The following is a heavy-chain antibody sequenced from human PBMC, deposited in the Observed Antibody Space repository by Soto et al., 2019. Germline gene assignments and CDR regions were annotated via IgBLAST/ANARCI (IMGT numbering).Heavy chain of an antibody. CDR3: ARVSDSSGYPIDY. CDR1: GGSISSYY. CDR2: IYYSGST. D-gene: IGHD3-22*01. V-gene: IGHV4-59*01. Sequence: SETLSLTCTVSGGSISSYYWSWIRQPPGKGLEWIGYIYYSGSTNYNPSLKSRVTISVDTSKNQFSLKLSSVTAADTAVYYCARVSDSSGYPIDYWGQGTLVTVSS. J-gene: IGHJ4*02.